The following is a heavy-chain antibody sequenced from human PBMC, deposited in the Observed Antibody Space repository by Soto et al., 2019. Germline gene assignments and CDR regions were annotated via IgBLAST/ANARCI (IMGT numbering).Heavy chain of an antibody. V-gene: IGHV3-48*02. Sequence: EVQLVESGGGLGQPGGSLRLSCVVSGFTFSTSSMNWVRQAPGKGLEWVSYISSSRNTIYADSVKGRFTISRDNAKNSLYLQMNSLRDEDTAVYYCARVIWSGYLTSDYWGQGTLVTVSS. D-gene: IGHD3-3*01. CDR2: ISSSRNTI. CDR3: ARVIWSGYLTSDY. CDR1: GFTFSTSS. J-gene: IGHJ4*02.